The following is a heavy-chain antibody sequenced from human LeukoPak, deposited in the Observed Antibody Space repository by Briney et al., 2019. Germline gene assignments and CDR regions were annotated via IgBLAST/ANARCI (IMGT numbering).Heavy chain of an antibody. Sequence: PGGSLRLSCAASGFTFSSYWMNLVRQAPGKGLEWVSNIKRDGNEKNYVDSVKGRFSISRDNAKNSLYLQMDSLRAEDTAVYYCAKEGAYPIITYDSWGQGALVTVSS. CDR2: IKRDGNEK. CDR1: GFTFSSYW. D-gene: IGHD3-10*01. V-gene: IGHV3-7*01. J-gene: IGHJ5*01. CDR3: AKEGAYPIITYDS.